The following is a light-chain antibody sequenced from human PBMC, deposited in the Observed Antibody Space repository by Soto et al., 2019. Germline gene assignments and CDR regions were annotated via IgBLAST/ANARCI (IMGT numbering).Light chain of an antibody. Sequence: EIGLTQSPGTLSLSPGERATLSCRASQSVSSSYLAWYQQKPGQAPRLLIYGASSRATGIPDRFSGSGSGTDFTLTISRLEAEDFAVYYCQQYGRTFGQGTKVEIK. J-gene: IGKJ1*01. CDR2: GAS. CDR1: QSVSSSY. V-gene: IGKV3-20*01. CDR3: QQYGRT.